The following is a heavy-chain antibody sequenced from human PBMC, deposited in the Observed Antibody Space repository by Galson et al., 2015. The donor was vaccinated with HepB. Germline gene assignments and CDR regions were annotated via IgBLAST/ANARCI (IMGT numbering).Heavy chain of an antibody. J-gene: IGHJ5*02. CDR2: ISAYNGNT. D-gene: IGHD2-2*01. CDR3: ARDTNIVVVPAAIFLRPWFDP. V-gene: IGHV1-18*04. Sequence: SVKVSCKASGYTFTSYGISRVRQAPGQGLEWMGWISAYNGNTNYAQKLQGRVTMTTDTSTSTAYMELRSLRSDDTAVYYCARDTNIVVVPAAIFLRPWFDPWGQGTLVTVSS. CDR1: GYTFTSYG.